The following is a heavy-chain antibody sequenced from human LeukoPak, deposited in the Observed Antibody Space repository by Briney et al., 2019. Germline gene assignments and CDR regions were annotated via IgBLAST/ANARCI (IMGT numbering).Heavy chain of an antibody. CDR3: AKDGTGYSSGWY. V-gene: IGHV3-23*01. Sequence: PGGSLRLSCAASGFTFSSYAMSWVRQTPGKGLEWVSAISGSGGSTYYADSVKGRFTISRDNSKNTLYLQMNSLRAEDTAVYYCAKDGTGYSSGWYWGQGTLVTVSS. D-gene: IGHD6-19*01. J-gene: IGHJ4*02. CDR2: ISGSGGST. CDR1: GFTFSSYA.